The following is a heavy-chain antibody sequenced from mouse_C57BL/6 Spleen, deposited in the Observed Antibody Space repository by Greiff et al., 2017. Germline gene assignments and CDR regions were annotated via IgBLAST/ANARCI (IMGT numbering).Heavy chain of an antibody. CDR3: ARTGWDDAMDY. Sequence: QVQLQQPGAELVKPGASVKLSCKASGYTFTSYWMHWVKQRPGRGLEWIGRIAPNSGGTKYNEKFKSKDTLTVDKPSSTAYMQLSSLTSEDSAVYYCARTGWDDAMDYWGQGTSVTVSS. V-gene: IGHV1-72*01. J-gene: IGHJ4*01. CDR1: GYTFTSYW. CDR2: IAPNSGGT. D-gene: IGHD4-1*01.